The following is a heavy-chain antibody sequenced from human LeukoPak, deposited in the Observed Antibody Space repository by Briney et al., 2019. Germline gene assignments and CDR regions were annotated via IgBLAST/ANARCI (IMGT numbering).Heavy chain of an antibody. Sequence: PSETLSLTCAVYGGSFSGYYWSWIRQPLGKGLEWIGEINHSGSTNYNPSLKSRVTISVDTSKNQFSLKLSSVTAADTAVYYCARGRASGNPYFDYWGQGTLVTVSS. D-gene: IGHD6-13*01. CDR1: GGSFSGYY. J-gene: IGHJ4*02. V-gene: IGHV4-34*01. CDR3: ARGRASGNPYFDY. CDR2: INHSGST.